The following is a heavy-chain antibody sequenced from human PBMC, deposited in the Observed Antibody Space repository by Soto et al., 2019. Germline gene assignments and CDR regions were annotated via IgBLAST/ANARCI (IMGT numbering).Heavy chain of an antibody. D-gene: IGHD2-8*01. CDR2: VSGYNGDT. CDR3: AKNGQPPYYYYGMDV. V-gene: IGHV1-18*01. Sequence: ASVKVSCKASGYTFTRYGISWVRQAPGQGLEWMGWVSGYNGDTKYAQKVQGRVTMTIDTSTYTAYMELRSLTSDDTAKYYCAKNGQPPYYYYGMDVWGQGTTVTVSS. J-gene: IGHJ6*02. CDR1: GYTFTRYG.